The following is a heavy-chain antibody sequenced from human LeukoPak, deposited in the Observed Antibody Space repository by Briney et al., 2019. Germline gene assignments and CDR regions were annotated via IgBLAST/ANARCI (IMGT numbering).Heavy chain of an antibody. CDR1: GFTFSGSA. J-gene: IGHJ4*02. Sequence: GGSLRLSCAASGFTFSGSALHWVRQASGKGLEWVGRIRNKANNYATAYAASVKGRFTISRDDSQNTAYLQMNSLKTEDTAVYYCTRTPLATDSAHWGQGTLVTVSS. D-gene: IGHD5-12*01. V-gene: IGHV3-73*01. CDR3: TRTPLATDSAH. CDR2: IRNKANNYAT.